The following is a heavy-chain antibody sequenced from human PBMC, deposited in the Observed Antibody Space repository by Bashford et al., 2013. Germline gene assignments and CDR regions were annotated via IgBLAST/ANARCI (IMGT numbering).Heavy chain of an antibody. Sequence: VRQAPGKGLEWVAVISYDGSNKYYADSVKGRFTISRDNSKNTLYLQMNSLRAEDTAVYYCARDPTSYYGMDVWGQGTTVTVSS. CDR3: ARDPTSYYGMDV. V-gene: IGHV3-30*04. D-gene: IGHD5-12*01. J-gene: IGHJ6*02. CDR2: ISYDGSNK.